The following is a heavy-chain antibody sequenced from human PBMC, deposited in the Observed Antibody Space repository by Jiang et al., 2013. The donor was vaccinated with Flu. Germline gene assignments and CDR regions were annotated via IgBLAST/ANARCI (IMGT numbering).Heavy chain of an antibody. Sequence: LLKPSETLSLTCTVSGGSISSSSYYWGWIRQPPGKGLEWIGSIYYSGSTYYNPSLKSRVTISVDTSKNQFSLKLSSVTAADTAVYYCARLTEVAVAGNWGQGTLVTVSS. J-gene: IGHJ4*02. CDR1: GGSISSSSYY. V-gene: IGHV4-39*07. CDR3: ARLTEVAVAGN. D-gene: IGHD6-19*01. CDR2: IYYSGST.